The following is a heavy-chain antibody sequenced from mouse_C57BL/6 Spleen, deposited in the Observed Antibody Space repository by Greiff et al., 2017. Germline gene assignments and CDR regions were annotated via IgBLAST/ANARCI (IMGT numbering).Heavy chain of an antibody. V-gene: IGHV5-9*04. CDR3: ARHLYDGDCDY. CDR2: ISGGGGNT. J-gene: IGHJ2*01. Sequence: EVKLVESGGGLVKPGGSLKLSCAASGFTFSSYTMSWVRQTPEKRLEWVATISGGGGNTYYPDSVKGRFTISRDNAKNTLYLQMSSLRSEDTAVYYCARHLYDGDCDYWGQGTTLTVSS. D-gene: IGHD2-3*01. CDR1: GFTFSSYT.